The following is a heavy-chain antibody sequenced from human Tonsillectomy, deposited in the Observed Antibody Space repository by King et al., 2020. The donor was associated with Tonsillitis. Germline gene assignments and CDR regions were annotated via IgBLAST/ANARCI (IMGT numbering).Heavy chain of an antibody. V-gene: IGHV5-51*03. J-gene: IGHJ6*03. CDR2: IYPGDSDT. CDR1: GYSFNKFW. D-gene: IGHD7-27*01. CDR3: ARLVRSGEPGRGYYHMDV. Sequence: VQLVESGAEVKKPGESLKISCQGSGYSFNKFWIGWVRQMPGKGLEWMGLIYPGDSDTRYSPSFQGQVTISVDKSISIAYLQGSSLEASDTAMYYCARLVRSGEPGRGYYHMDVWGKGTTVIVSS.